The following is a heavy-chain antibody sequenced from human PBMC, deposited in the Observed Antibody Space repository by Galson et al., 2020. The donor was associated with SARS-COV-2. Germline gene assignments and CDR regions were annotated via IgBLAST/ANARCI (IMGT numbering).Heavy chain of an antibody. CDR2: IWYDGSNK. Sequence: GGSLRLSCAASGFTFSSFGMHWVRQAPGKGLEWVGIIWYDGSNKYYGDSVKGRFTISRDNSENTLYLQMNSLRPEDTAVYYCARVGSTWELDHWGQGTLVTVSS. D-gene: IGHD2-2*01. V-gene: IGHV3-33*01. CDR1: GFTFSSFG. CDR3: ARVGSTWELDH. J-gene: IGHJ4*02.